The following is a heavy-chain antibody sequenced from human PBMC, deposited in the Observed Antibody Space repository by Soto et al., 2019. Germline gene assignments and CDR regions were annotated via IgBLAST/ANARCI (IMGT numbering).Heavy chain of an antibody. D-gene: IGHD2-15*01. CDR1: GFTLSNYA. V-gene: IGHV3-48*02. J-gene: IGHJ6*02. Sequence: GGSLKLSCAASGFTLSNYAVNWVRQAPGKGLEWVSYISSDSRYIYHGDSVKGRFTISRDNARNSVYLQMNSLRDEDTAVYYCARIKLVDFFFINVDVYDMDVWGQGTPVTVSS. CDR3: ARIKLVDFFFINVDVYDMDV. CDR2: ISSDSRYI.